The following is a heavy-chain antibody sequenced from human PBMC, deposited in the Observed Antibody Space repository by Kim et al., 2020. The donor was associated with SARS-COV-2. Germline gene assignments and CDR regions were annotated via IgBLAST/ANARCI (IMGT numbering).Heavy chain of an antibody. CDR1: GFTFSSYA. CDR2: ISYDGSNK. CDR3: ARGPYNWNPLRI. J-gene: IGHJ3*02. V-gene: IGHV3-30-3*01. Sequence: GGSLRLSCAASGFTFSSYAMHWVRQAPGKGLEWVAVISYDGSNKYYADSVKGRFTISRDNSKNTLYLQMNSLRAEDTAVYYCARGPYNWNPLRIWGQGTMVTVSS. D-gene: IGHD1-20*01.